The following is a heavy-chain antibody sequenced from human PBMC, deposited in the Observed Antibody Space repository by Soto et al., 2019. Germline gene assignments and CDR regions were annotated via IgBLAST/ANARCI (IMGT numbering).Heavy chain of an antibody. CDR2: IYYSGST. CDR1: GGSISSSSYY. J-gene: IGHJ6*02. D-gene: IGHD2-2*01. CDR3: ASHGSYQLPQYGMDV. V-gene: IGHV4-39*01. Sequence: QLQLQESGPGLVKPSETLSLTCTVSGGSISSSSYYWGWIRQPPGKGLEWIGCIYYSGSTYYNPYLQTRLTQSEDTPKNQYSLKLSSVTAADTAVYYCASHGSYQLPQYGMDVWGQGTTVTVSS.